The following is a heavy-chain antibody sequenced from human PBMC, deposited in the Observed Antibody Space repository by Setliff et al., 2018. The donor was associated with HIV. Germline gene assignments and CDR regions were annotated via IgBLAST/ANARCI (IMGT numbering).Heavy chain of an antibody. J-gene: IGHJ4*02. CDR2: IFYTGST. D-gene: IGHD3-3*01. Sequence: SSETLSLTCTVSGGSISGHYWSWIRQPPGKGLEWIAYIFYTGSTNYNPSLKSRVTISVDTSKNQLSLKLSSVTAADTAVYYCAGGGTYYNFWSGFDYWGQGTLVTVSS. CDR1: GGSISGHY. V-gene: IGHV4-59*03. CDR3: AGGGTYYNFWSGFDY.